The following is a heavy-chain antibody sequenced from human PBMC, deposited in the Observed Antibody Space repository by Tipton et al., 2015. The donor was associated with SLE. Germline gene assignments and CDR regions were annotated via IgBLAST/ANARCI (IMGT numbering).Heavy chain of an antibody. CDR2: INHSGNA. Sequence: TLSLTCAVDGGSLSGYSWSWIRQPPGKGLEWIGDINHSGNANYNPSLKSRVTISVDTSKNQFSLKLSSVTAADTAVYYCARGATGDSSSWFRAFDIWGQGTMVTVSS. CDR3: ARGATGDSSSWFRAFDI. J-gene: IGHJ3*02. D-gene: IGHD6-13*01. V-gene: IGHV4-34*01. CDR1: GGSLSGYS.